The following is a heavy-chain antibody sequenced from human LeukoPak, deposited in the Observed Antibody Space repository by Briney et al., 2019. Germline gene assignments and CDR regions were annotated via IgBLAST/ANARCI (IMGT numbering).Heavy chain of an antibody. V-gene: IGHV4-61*02. CDR1: GGSISSGSYY. CDR3: ARVRFGELSQ. J-gene: IGHJ4*02. D-gene: IGHD3-10*01. Sequence: SETLSLTCTVSGGSISSGSYYWSWIRQPAGKGLEWIGRIYTSGSTNYNPSLKSRVTISVDTSKNQFSLKLSSVTAADTAVYYCARVRFGELSQWGQGTLVTVSS. CDR2: IYTSGST.